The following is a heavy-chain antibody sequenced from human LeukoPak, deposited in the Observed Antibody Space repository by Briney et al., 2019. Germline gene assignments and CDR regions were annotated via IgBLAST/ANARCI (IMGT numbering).Heavy chain of an antibody. CDR1: GFTFSTYC. D-gene: IGHD3-9*01. Sequence: GGSLRLSCAASGFTFSTYCMHWVRQPPGKGLVWVSQICTDETTIRNADSVKGRFTISRDNAKDTLYLQMSSLRVEDTAVYYCTRDLMDYDVSTGLHHYYMDVWGQGTTVTVFS. V-gene: IGHV3-74*01. J-gene: IGHJ6*02. CDR3: TRDLMDYDVSTGLHHYYMDV. CDR2: ICTDETTI.